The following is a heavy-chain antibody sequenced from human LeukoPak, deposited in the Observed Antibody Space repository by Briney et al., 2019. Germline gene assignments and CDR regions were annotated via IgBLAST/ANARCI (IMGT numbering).Heavy chain of an antibody. Sequence: SETLSLTCTVSGGSISSYYWSWIRQPPGKGLEWIGYIYYSGSTNYNPSLKSRVTISVDTSKNQFSLKLSSVTAADTAVYYCARDKAKFGESTGFDPWGQETLVTVSS. V-gene: IGHV4-59*01. J-gene: IGHJ5*02. CDR1: GGSISSYY. CDR2: IYYSGST. CDR3: ARDKAKFGESTGFDP. D-gene: IGHD3-10*01.